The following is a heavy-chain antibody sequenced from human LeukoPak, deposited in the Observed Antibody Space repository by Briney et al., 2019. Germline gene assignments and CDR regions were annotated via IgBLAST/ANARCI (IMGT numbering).Heavy chain of an antibody. D-gene: IGHD2-2*02. CDR2: YSGST. CDR3: ARTSLGYCSSTSCYNAFDI. J-gene: IGHJ3*02. Sequence: YSGSTNYNPSLKSRVTISVDTSKNQFSLKLSSVTAADTAVYYCARTSLGYCSSTSCYNAFDIWGQGTMVTVSS. V-gene: IGHV4-59*01.